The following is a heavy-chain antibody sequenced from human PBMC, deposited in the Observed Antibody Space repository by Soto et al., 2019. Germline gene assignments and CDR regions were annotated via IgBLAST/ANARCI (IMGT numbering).Heavy chain of an antibody. J-gene: IGHJ4*02. Sequence: ASVKVSCKASEYTFTSYDINWVLQGPGQGLEWMGWMNPNSGNTGYAQKFHGRVTMTRDTSISTAYMELNSLRSEDSAVYYCARGERACSSASCYDHWGQGVLVTVSS. CDR2: MNPNSGNT. CDR3: ARGERACSSASCYDH. D-gene: IGHD2-2*01. CDR1: EYTFTSYD. V-gene: IGHV1-8*01.